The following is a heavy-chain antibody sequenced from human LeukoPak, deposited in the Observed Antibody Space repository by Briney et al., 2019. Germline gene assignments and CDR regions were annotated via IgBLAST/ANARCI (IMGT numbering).Heavy chain of an antibody. D-gene: IGHD3-3*01. J-gene: IGHJ4*02. CDR1: GGSFSGYY. V-gene: IGHV4-34*01. Sequence: SETLSLTCAVYGGSFSGYYWSWIRQPPGKGLEWIGEINHSGSTNYNPSLKSRVTISVDTSKNQFPLKLSSVTAADTAVYYCARTIFGVVTPQGFFDYWGQGTLVTVSS. CDR3: ARTIFGVVTPQGFFDY. CDR2: INHSGST.